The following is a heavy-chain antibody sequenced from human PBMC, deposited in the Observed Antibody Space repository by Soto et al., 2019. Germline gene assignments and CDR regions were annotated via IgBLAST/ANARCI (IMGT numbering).Heavy chain of an antibody. Sequence: ASVKVSCKASGYSFSGYGITWVRQAPGQGLEWMGIINASDGSTSYAQKFQGRVTMTRDTSTSTVYMELSSLRSEDTAVYYCARGFDYYGMDVWGQGTTVTVSS. CDR1: GYSFSGYG. D-gene: IGHD3-3*01. V-gene: IGHV1-46*03. J-gene: IGHJ6*02. CDR3: ARGFDYYGMDV. CDR2: INASDGST.